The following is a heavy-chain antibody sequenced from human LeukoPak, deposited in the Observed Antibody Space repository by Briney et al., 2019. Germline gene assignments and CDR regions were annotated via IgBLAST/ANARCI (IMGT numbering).Heavy chain of an antibody. V-gene: IGHV4-4*07. CDR3: ARGTFQILSGYWYYYGMDV. Sequence: SETLSLTCTVSGDSITSYCWSWIRQPAGKGLEWIGRVCIRGSTYYNPSLKSRVAMSLDTSKTQFSLKLNSVTAADTAVYYCARGTFQILSGYWYYYGMDVWGRGTTVTVSS. CDR2: VCIRGST. CDR1: GDSITSYC. J-gene: IGHJ6*02. D-gene: IGHD3-9*01.